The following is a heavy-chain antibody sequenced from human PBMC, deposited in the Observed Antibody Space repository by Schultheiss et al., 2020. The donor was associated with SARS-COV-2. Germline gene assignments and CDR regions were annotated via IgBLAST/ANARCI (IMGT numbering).Heavy chain of an antibody. V-gene: IGHV3-33*01. CDR3: ASQGFGEYYYYGMDV. Sequence: GGSLRLSCAASGFTFSSYGMHWVRQAPGKGLEWVAVIWYDGSNKYYADSVKGRFTISRDNSKNTLYLQMNSLRAEDTAVYYCASQGFGEYYYYGMDVWGQGTTVTVSS. D-gene: IGHD3-10*01. CDR2: IWYDGSNK. J-gene: IGHJ6*02. CDR1: GFTFSSYG.